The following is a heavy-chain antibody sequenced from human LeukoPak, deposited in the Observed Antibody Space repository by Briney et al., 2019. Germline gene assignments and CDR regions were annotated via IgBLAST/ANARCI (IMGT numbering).Heavy chain of an antibody. Sequence: GGSLRLSCAASGFTFSNYAITWVRQTPGKGLEWVSTISSSGGSTDYADSVKGRFAISRDNSKNTLYLQMYSLRVEDTAVYYCAKDGHFDIVGFTLQYWGPGTLVTVSS. CDR2: ISSSGGST. V-gene: IGHV3-23*01. J-gene: IGHJ1*01. D-gene: IGHD3-16*02. CDR3: AKDGHFDIVGFTLQY. CDR1: GFTFSNYA.